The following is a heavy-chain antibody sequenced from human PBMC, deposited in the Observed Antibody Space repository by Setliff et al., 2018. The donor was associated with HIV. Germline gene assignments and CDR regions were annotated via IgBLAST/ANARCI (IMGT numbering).Heavy chain of an antibody. CDR1: GYTFTSYG. V-gene: IGHV1-18*01. D-gene: IGHD6-13*01. Sequence: ASVKVSCKTSGYTFTSYGVSWMRQAPGEGLEWMGWISGFNGNTNYAQKIQGRVTMTTDTSTNTAYMELRSLRSDDTAVYYCARDHALPDSRWYAVDYWGQGTRVTAPQ. CDR2: ISGFNGNT. CDR3: ARDHALPDSRWYAVDY. J-gene: IGHJ4*02.